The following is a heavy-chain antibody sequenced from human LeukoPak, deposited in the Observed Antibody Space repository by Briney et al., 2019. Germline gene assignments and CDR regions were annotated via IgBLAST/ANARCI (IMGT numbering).Heavy chain of an antibody. V-gene: IGHV1-69*02. J-gene: IGHJ6*03. Sequence: SVKVSCKASGGTFSSYTISWVRQAPGQGLEWMGRIIPILGIANYAQKFQGRVTITADKSTSTAYMELSSLRSEDKAVYYCARVVPAAPDAYYYYYMDVWGKGTTVTASS. CDR2: IIPILGIA. CDR3: ARVVPAAPDAYYYYYMDV. D-gene: IGHD2-2*01. CDR1: GGTFSSYT.